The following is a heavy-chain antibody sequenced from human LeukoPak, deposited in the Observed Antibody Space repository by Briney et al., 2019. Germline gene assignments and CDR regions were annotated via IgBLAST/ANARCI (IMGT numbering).Heavy chain of an antibody. Sequence: GGSLRLSCAASGFTFSNAWMSWVRQAPGKGLEWVGRIKSKTDGGTTDYAAPVKGRFTISRDDSKNTLYLQMNSLRAEDTAVYYCAKPSRAAHLNHWGQGTLVTVSS. V-gene: IGHV3-15*01. J-gene: IGHJ5*02. D-gene: IGHD6-6*01. CDR2: IKSKTDGGTT. CDR1: GFTFSNAW. CDR3: AKPSRAAHLNH.